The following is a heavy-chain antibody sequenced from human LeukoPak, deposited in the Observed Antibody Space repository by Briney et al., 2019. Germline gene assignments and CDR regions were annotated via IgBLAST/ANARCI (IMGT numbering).Heavy chain of an antibody. CDR1: GYRFTSYW. D-gene: IGHD3-22*01. CDR2: IYPGDSDT. CDR3: ARQPDSSGYYYARAFDI. Sequence: GESLKISCKVSGYRFTSYWIGWVRQMPGKGLEWMGIIYPGDSDTRYSPSFQGQVTISADKSISTAYLQWSSLKASDTAMYYCARQPDSSGYYYARAFDIWGQGTMVTVSS. V-gene: IGHV5-51*01. J-gene: IGHJ3*02.